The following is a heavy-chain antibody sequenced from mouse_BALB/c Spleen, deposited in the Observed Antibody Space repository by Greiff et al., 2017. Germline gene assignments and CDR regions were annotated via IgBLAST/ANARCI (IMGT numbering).Heavy chain of an antibody. D-gene: IGHD1-1*01. CDR1: GFSLTGYG. Sequence: VQVVESGPGLVAPSQSLSITCTVSGFSLTGYGVNWVRQPPGKGLEWLGMIWGDGSTDYNSALKSRLSISKDNSKSQVFLKMNSLQTDDTARYYCARDPPYYYGSSYWYFDVWGAGTTVTVSS. J-gene: IGHJ1*01. V-gene: IGHV2-6-7*01. CDR3: ARDPPYYYGSSYWYFDV. CDR2: IWGDGST.